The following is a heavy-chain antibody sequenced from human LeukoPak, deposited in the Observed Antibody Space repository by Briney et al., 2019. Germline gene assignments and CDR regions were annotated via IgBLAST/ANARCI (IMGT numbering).Heavy chain of an antibody. J-gene: IGHJ4*02. CDR3: VPHYFDSSGYYHSY. CDR1: GFTIIKYW. V-gene: IGHV3-7*01. CDR2: IKQGGSEK. Sequence: GGSLRLSCAASGFTIIKYWMSWVRQAPGEGLEWVANIKQGGSEKNYVDSVKGRFTISRDNAKSSLFLQMPSLRAEDTALYYCVPHYFDSSGYYHSYWGQGTLVTVSS. D-gene: IGHD3-22*01.